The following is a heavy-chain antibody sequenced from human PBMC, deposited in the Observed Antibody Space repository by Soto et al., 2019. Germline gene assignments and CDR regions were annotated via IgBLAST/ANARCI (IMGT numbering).Heavy chain of an antibody. J-gene: IGHJ4*02. Sequence: QVPLVESGGGVVQPGRSLRLSCAASGFTFSSYAMHWVRQAPGKGLEWVAVISYDGSNKYYADSVKGRFTISRDNSKNTLYLQMNSLRAEDTAVYYCARGDIVATINLDYWGQGTLVTVSS. V-gene: IGHV3-30-3*01. D-gene: IGHD5-12*01. CDR3: ARGDIVATINLDY. CDR2: ISYDGSNK. CDR1: GFTFSSYA.